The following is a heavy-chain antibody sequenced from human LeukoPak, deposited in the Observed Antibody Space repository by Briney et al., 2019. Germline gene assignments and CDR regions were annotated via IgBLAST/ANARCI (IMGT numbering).Heavy chain of an antibody. V-gene: IGHV4-61*02. J-gene: IGHJ4*02. CDR2: IYTSGST. CDR3: AREFSSSSGLLGGSIDY. D-gene: IGHD6-6*01. CDR1: GGSISSGSYY. Sequence: PSETLSLTCTVSGGSISSGSYYWSWIRQPAGKGLEWIGRIYTSGSTNYNPSLKSRVTISVDTSKNQFSLKLSSVTAADTAVYYCAREFSSSSGLLGGSIDYWGQGTLVTVSS.